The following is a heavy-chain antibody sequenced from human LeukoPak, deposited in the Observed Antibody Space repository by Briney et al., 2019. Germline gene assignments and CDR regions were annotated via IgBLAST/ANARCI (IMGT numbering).Heavy chain of an antibody. V-gene: IGHV3-64*02. CDR3: AKWVGTQLDF. D-gene: IGHD1-14*01. J-gene: IGHJ4*02. CDR2: ISSDGGRV. Sequence: GGSLRLSCAASGFTFSSSAMHWVRQAPGKRLETASAISSDGGRVYYGDSVKGRFTISRDNSKNTLYLQMGSLRAEDMAVYYCAKWVGTQLDFWGQGTLVTASS. CDR1: GFTFSSSA.